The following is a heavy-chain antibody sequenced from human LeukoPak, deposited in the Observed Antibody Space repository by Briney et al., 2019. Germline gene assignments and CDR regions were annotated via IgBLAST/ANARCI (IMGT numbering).Heavy chain of an antibody. CDR1: GFTFSSYG. CDR2: IRYDGSNK. D-gene: IGHD2-2*01. V-gene: IGHV3-30*02. CDR3: TTDIKVVPAAPDY. Sequence: GGSLRLSCAESGFTFSSYGMHWVRQAPGKGLEWVAFIRYDGSNKYYADSVKGRFTISRDNSKNTPYLQMNSLKTEDTAVYYCTTDIKVVPAAPDYWGQGTLVTVSS. J-gene: IGHJ4*02.